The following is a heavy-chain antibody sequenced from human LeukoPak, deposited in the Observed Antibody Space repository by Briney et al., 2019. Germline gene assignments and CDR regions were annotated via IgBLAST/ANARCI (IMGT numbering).Heavy chain of an antibody. D-gene: IGHD3-22*01. CDR1: GLTFSSYA. CDR2: ISYDGSNK. CDR3: ARRGVGKSDSSGLYAFDI. J-gene: IGHJ3*02. Sequence: PGGSLRLSCAASGLTFSSYAMHWVRQAPGKGLEWVAVISYDGSNKYYADSVKGRFTISRDNSKNTLYLQMNSLRAEDTAVYYCARRGVGKSDSSGLYAFDIWGQGTMVTVSS. V-gene: IGHV3-30-3*01.